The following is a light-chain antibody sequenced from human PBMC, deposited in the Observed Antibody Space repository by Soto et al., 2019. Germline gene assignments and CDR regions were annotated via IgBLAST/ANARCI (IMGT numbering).Light chain of an antibody. V-gene: IGKV4-1*01. CDR1: QSVLFDSNNRNY. CDR3: QQYFRAPFT. J-gene: IGKJ2*01. Sequence: DIVMAQSPDSLAVSLGGRATINCRSSQSVLFDSNNRNYLAWYQQKPGHPPKMLINWASSRESGVPDRFSGSGSGTAFTLTISSLQSEDVAVYYCQQYFRAPFTFGQGTKLEIK. CDR2: WAS.